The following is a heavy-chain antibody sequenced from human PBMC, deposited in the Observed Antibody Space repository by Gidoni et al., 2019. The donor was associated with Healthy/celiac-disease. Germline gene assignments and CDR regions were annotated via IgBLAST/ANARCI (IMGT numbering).Heavy chain of an antibody. D-gene: IGHD6-13*01. CDR2: IYYSGST. J-gene: IGHJ4*02. Sequence: QASEILSLTCTVPGVSLSSSNFYWGWIRQPPGKGLEWIGGIYYSGSTYQNPSLKSRGTIPADTSKNQFSLKLSSVTAADTAVYYCASSRGAAAGTDYWGQGTLVTVSS. CDR1: GVSLSSSNFY. CDR3: ASSRGAAAGTDY. V-gene: IGHV4-39*01.